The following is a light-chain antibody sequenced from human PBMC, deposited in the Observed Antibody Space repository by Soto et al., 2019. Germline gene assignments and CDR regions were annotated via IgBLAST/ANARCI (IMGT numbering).Light chain of an antibody. CDR2: EVS. J-gene: IGLJ1*01. Sequence: QSALTQPGSVSGSPGQSITISCNGTSSDVGGYNYVSWYQQHPGKAPKLMIYEVSNRPSRVSNRFSGSKSGNTASLTISGLQAEDEADYYCSSYTRSSTSYVFGTGTKVTVL. CDR1: SSDVGGYNY. V-gene: IGLV2-14*01. CDR3: SSYTRSSTSYV.